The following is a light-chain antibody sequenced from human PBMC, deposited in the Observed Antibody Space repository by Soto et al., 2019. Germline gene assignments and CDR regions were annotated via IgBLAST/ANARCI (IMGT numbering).Light chain of an antibody. J-gene: IGKJ1*01. CDR3: QQYNSYSWT. CDR2: DAS. Sequence: DIQMTQSPSTLSASVGDRVTITCRASQSISSWLAWYQQKSGKAPKLLIYDASSLESGVPSRFSGSGSGTEFTLTISRLQPDDFATYYCQQYNSYSWTFGQGTKVEIK. CDR1: QSISSW. V-gene: IGKV1-5*01.